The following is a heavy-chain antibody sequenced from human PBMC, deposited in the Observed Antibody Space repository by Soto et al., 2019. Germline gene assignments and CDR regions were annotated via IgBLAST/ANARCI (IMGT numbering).Heavy chain of an antibody. D-gene: IGHD6-13*01. V-gene: IGHV4-4*02. CDR3: ARSPRSIAAGGIDF. CDR2: IYHIGSI. Sequence: SETLSLTCTVSGGSISSPNLWTWVRQPPGKGLEWIGEIYHIGSITFNPSLKSRVTVSVDNSKNHFSLKLSSVTAADTAVYYCARSPRSIAAGGIDFWGQGILVTVSS. CDR1: GGSISSPNL. J-gene: IGHJ4*01.